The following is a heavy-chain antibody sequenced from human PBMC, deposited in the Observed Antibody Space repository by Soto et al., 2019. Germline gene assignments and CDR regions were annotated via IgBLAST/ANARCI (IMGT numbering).Heavy chain of an antibody. CDR2: ISPYSGNT. V-gene: IGHV1-18*01. Sequence: QVQLVQSGDEVRKPGSSVKVSCKASGYIFVNYGIAWVRQAPGQGLEWMGWISPYSGNTHYASKVQGRLTMTTETSTTTAYMDLGSLTSDDTPVYYFAMLDNYVTPPTQDVWGQGTTVTVSS. CDR1: GYIFVNYG. D-gene: IGHD3-16*01. J-gene: IGHJ6*02. CDR3: AMLDNYVTPPTQDV.